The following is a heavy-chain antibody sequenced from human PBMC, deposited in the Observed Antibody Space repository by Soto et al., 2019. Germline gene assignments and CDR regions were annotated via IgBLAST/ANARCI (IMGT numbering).Heavy chain of an antibody. CDR1: GFNFSSYA. J-gene: IGHJ6*03. CDR2: ISGSGGST. D-gene: IGHD3-10*01. Sequence: GGSLRLSCAASGFNFSSYAMSWVRQAPGRGLEWVSAISGSGGSTYYADSVKGRFTISRDNSKNTLYLQMNSLRAEDTAVYYCATPLKGLGFGEFRVQPYYMDVWGKGTTVTVSS. CDR3: ATPLKGLGFGEFRVQPYYMDV. V-gene: IGHV3-23*01.